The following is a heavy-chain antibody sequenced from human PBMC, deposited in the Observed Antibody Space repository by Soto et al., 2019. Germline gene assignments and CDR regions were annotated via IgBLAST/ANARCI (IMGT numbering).Heavy chain of an antibody. J-gene: IGHJ4*02. Sequence: PSETLSLTCAVYGGSFSGYYWSWIRQPPGKGLEWIGEINHSGSTNYNPSLKSRVTISVDTSKNQFSLKLSSVTAADTAVYYCVRAVIFTEIAAALDYWGQGTLVT. CDR3: VRAVIFTEIAAALDY. V-gene: IGHV4-34*01. CDR1: GGSFSGYY. CDR2: INHSGST. D-gene: IGHD6-13*01.